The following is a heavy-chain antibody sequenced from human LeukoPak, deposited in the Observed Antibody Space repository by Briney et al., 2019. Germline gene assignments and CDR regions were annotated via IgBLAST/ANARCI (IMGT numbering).Heavy chain of an antibody. V-gene: IGHV4-59*01. Sequence: SETLSLTCTVSGGSISSYYWSWIRQPPGKGLEWIGYIYYSGSTNYNPSLKSRVTISVDTSKNQFSLKLSSVTAADMAVYYCASGIAAAGTPFDYWGQGTLVTVSS. CDR2: IYYSGST. D-gene: IGHD6-13*01. CDR3: ASGIAAAGTPFDY. J-gene: IGHJ4*02. CDR1: GGSISSYY.